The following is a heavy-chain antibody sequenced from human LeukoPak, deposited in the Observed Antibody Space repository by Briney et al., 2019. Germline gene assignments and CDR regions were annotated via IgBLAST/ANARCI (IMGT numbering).Heavy chain of an antibody. CDR2: IYPGDSDT. D-gene: IGHD3-22*01. V-gene: IGHV5-51*01. J-gene: IGHJ6*02. Sequence: GESLKISCKGSGYTFTTYWIGWVRQMPGKGLEWMGIIYPGDSDTRYSPSFQGQVTISADKSISTAYLQWSSLKASDTAMYYCARTVIVPSYGMDVWGQGTTVTVSS. CDR1: GYTFTTYW. CDR3: ARTVIVPSYGMDV.